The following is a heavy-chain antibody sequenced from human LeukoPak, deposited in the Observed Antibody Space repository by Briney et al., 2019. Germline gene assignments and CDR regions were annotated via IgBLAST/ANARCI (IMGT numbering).Heavy chain of an antibody. Sequence: GRSLRLSCAASGFTFSSYGMHWVRQAPGKGLEWVAAISYDGSDKYYEDSVKGRFTISRDNSKKTLFLQMNRRRAEDTAVYYCAKEFKYYYDSSGYVFDYWGQGTLVTVSS. J-gene: IGHJ4*02. D-gene: IGHD3-22*01. CDR3: AKEFKYYYDSSGYVFDY. V-gene: IGHV3-30*18. CDR2: ISYDGSDK. CDR1: GFTFSSYG.